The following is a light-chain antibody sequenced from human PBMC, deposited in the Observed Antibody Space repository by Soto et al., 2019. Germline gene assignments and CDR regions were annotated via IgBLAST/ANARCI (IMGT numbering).Light chain of an antibody. CDR2: AAS. J-gene: IGKJ1*01. Sequence: AIRMTQSPSSFSASTGDRVTITCRASQGISSYLAWYQQKPGKAPKLLIYAASTLQSGVPSRFSGSGSGTDFTLTISCLQSEDFATYYCQQYYSYPRTVGQATKVEIK. CDR3: QQYYSYPRT. V-gene: IGKV1-8*01. CDR1: QGISSY.